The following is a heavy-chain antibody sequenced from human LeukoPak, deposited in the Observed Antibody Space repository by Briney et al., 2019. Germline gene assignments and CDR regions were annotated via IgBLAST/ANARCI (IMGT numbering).Heavy chain of an antibody. CDR2: IYHSGST. Sequence: PSETLSLTCTVSGYSISSGYYWGWIRQPPGKGLEWIGSIYHSGSTYYNPSLESRVTISVDTSKNQFSLKLSSVTAADTAVYYCARGGSGWLSYYYYMDVWGKGTTVTVSS. CDR1: GYSISSGYY. V-gene: IGHV4-38-2*02. J-gene: IGHJ6*03. CDR3: ARGGSGWLSYYYYMDV. D-gene: IGHD6-19*01.